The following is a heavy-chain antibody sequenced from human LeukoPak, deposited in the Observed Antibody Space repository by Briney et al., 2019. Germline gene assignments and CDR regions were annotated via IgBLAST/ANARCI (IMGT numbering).Heavy chain of an antibody. J-gene: IGHJ3*02. Sequence: ASVKVSCKASGGTFSSYAISWVRQAPGQGLEWMGGIIPIFGTANYAQKFQGRVTITADESTSTAYMELSSLRSEDTAVYYCARGHYYDSSGYSLMDIWGQGTMVTVSS. CDR2: IIPIFGTA. CDR1: GGTFSSYA. D-gene: IGHD3-22*01. V-gene: IGHV1-69*13. CDR3: ARGHYYDSSGYSLMDI.